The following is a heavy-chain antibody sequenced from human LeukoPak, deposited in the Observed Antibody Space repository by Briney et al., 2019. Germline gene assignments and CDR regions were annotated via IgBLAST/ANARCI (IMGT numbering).Heavy chain of an antibody. CDR2: INPDGDGM. J-gene: IGHJ4*02. CDR3: AAWTDRGYSY. Sequence: GGSLRLSCGASGFTFSSYEMNWVRQAPGKGLEWVANINPDGDGMRFVDSVKGRFTMSRDNAQSSLHLQMNSLRVEDTALYYCAAWTDRGYSYWGQGVLVTVSS. D-gene: IGHD5-12*01. V-gene: IGHV3-7*01. CDR1: GFTFSSYE.